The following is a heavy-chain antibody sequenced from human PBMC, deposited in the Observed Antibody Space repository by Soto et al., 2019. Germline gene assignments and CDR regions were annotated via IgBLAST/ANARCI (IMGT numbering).Heavy chain of an antibody. Sequence: PGESLKISCNGSGYTFNTYWIGWVRQMPGKGLEWMGIIYPGDSETRYSPSFQGHVTISVDKSLNTAYLQWTSLEASDTAMYYCARQATVVTPYYFDFWGQGTLVTVSS. D-gene: IGHD2-21*02. V-gene: IGHV5-51*01. CDR2: IYPGDSET. CDR3: ARQATVVTPYYFDF. J-gene: IGHJ4*02. CDR1: GYTFNTYW.